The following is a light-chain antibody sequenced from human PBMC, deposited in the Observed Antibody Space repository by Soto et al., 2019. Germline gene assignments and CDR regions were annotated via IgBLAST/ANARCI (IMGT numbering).Light chain of an antibody. J-gene: IGKJ5*01. CDR2: DAS. CDR3: QQYDNVPYS. CDR1: QDISHY. Sequence: DIQMTQSPSSLSASVGDRFTITCQASQDISHYLNWYQQKPGKAPKLLIYDASNLETGVPSRFSGSGSGTDFTFNISSLQPEDIATFYCQQYDNVPYSFGQGTRLEIK. V-gene: IGKV1-33*01.